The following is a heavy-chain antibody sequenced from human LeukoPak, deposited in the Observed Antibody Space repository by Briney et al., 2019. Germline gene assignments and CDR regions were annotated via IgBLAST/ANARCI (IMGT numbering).Heavy chain of an antibody. CDR1: GYTFTSYA. Sequence: ASVKVSCKASGYTFTSYAMHWVRQAPGQRPEWMGWINAGNGNTKYSQKFQGRVTITRDTSASTAYMELSSLRSEDTAVYYCARVRSGYDWGYWGQGTLVTVSS. V-gene: IGHV1-3*01. CDR3: ARVRSGYDWGY. J-gene: IGHJ4*02. CDR2: INAGNGNT. D-gene: IGHD5-12*01.